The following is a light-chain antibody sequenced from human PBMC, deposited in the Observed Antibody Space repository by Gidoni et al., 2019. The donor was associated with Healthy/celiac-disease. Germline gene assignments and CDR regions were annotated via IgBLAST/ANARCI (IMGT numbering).Light chain of an antibody. CDR2: AAS. J-gene: IGKJ2*01. CDR3: HQSYSTPQMYT. CDR1: QSISSY. Sequence: DIQMTQSPSSLSASVGDRVTITCRASQSISSYLNWYQQKPGKAPKLLIYAASSLQSRVPSRFSGSGSGTDFTLTISSLQPEDFATYYCHQSYSTPQMYTFGQGTKLEIK. V-gene: IGKV1-39*01.